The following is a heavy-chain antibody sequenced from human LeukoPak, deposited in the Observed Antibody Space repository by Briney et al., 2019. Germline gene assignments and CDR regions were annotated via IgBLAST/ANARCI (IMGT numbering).Heavy chain of an antibody. D-gene: IGHD2-15*01. V-gene: IGHV1-46*01. J-gene: IGHJ5*02. CDR2: INPSGGST. Sequence: ASVKVSCKASGYTFTSYYMHWVRQAPGQGLEWMGIINPSGGSTSYAQKFQGRVTMTRDTSTSTVYMELSSLRSEDTAVYYCARESTGPWYSYCSGGSCYDNWFDPWGQGTLVTVSS. CDR1: GYTFTSYY. CDR3: ARESTGPWYSYCSGGSCYDNWFDP.